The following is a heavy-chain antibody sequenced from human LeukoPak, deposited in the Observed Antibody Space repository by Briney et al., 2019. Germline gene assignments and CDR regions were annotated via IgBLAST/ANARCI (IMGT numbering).Heavy chain of an antibody. V-gene: IGHV3-11*01. CDR3: ARALLPWFGELSLIHYYYYGMDV. J-gene: IGHJ6*02. D-gene: IGHD3-10*01. CDR2: ISSSGSTI. Sequence: GGSLRLSCAASGFTFSDYYMSWIRQAPGKGLEWVLYISSSGSTIYYADSVKGRFTISRDNAKNSLYLQMNSLRAEDTAVYYCARALLPWFGELSLIHYYYYGMDVWGQGTTVTVSS. CDR1: GFTFSDYY.